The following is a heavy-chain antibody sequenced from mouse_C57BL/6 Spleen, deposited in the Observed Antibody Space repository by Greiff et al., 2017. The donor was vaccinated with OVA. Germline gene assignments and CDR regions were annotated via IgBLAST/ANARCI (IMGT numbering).Heavy chain of an antibody. D-gene: IGHD1-1*01. Sequence: VQLQQSGPELVKPGASVKMSCKASGYTFTDYNMHWVKQSHGKSLEWIGYINPNNGGTSYNQKFKGKATLTVNKSSSTAYMELRSLTSEDSAVYYCARYPRYYGSSYDYWGQGTTLTVSS. CDR2: INPNNGGT. CDR1: GYTFTDYN. J-gene: IGHJ2*01. CDR3: ARYPRYYGSSYDY. V-gene: IGHV1-22*01.